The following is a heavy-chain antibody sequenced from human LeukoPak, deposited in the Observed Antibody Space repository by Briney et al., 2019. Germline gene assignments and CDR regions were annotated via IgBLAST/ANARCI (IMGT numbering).Heavy chain of an antibody. V-gene: IGHV1-69*05. CDR1: GGTFSSYA. CDR3: ARGGHYGGKGFYYYYYMDV. Sequence: SVKVSCKASGGTFSSYAISWVRQAPGQGLEWMGGIIPIFGTANYAQKFQGRVTITTDESTSTAYMELSSPRSEDTAVYYYARGGHYGGKGFYYYYYMDVWGKGTTVTVSS. CDR2: IIPIFGTA. J-gene: IGHJ6*03. D-gene: IGHD4-23*01.